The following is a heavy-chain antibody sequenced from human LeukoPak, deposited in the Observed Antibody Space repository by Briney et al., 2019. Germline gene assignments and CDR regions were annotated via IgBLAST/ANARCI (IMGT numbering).Heavy chain of an antibody. Sequence: PGGSLRPSCAASGFTFSSYSMHWVRQAPGKGLEWVAVIWYDGSNKYYADSVKGRFTISRDNSKNTLYLQMNSLRAEDTAVYYCASLGDGYNYTRYWGQGTLVTVSS. CDR2: IWYDGSNK. V-gene: IGHV3-33*01. CDR1: GFTFSSYS. CDR3: ASLGDGYNYTRY. J-gene: IGHJ4*02. D-gene: IGHD5-24*01.